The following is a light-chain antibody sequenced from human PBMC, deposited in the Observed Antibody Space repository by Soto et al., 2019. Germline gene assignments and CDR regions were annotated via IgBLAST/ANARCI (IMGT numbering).Light chain of an antibody. CDR1: SRDAGGYNY. CDR2: EVS. Sequence: QSVLTQPPSASGSLGQSVTISCTGTSRDAGGYNYVSWYQQHPGKAPKLMIYEVSKRPSGVPDRFSGSKSGSTASLTVSGLQAEDEADYYCYSYAGGNNVFGTGTKVTVL. V-gene: IGLV2-8*01. J-gene: IGLJ1*01. CDR3: YSYAGGNNV.